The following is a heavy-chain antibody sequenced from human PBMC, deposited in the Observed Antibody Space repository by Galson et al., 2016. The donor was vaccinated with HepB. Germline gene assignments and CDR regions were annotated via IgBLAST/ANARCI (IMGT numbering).Heavy chain of an antibody. V-gene: IGHV3-66*02. J-gene: IGHJ4*02. D-gene: IGHD7-27*01. CDR1: GFAVSNNY. Sequence: SLRLSCAASGFAVSNNYMMWVRQAPGKGLEWVSDIYAGGSTNYADSVEGRFTISGDNSQNTLYLQMNSLSPEDTAVYYCASPLTGLAYWGQGTLVAVSS. CDR2: IYAGGST. CDR3: ASPLTGLAY.